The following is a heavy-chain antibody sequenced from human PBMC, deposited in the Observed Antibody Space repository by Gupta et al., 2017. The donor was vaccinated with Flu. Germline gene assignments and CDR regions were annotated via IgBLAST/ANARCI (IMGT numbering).Heavy chain of an antibody. V-gene: IGHV4-34*01. CDR1: GGSFSGYY. J-gene: IGHJ6*02. Sequence: QVQLQQWGAGLLKPSETLSLTCAVYGGSFSGYYWRWIRQPPGKGLEWIGEINHSGSTNYNPSLKSRVTISVDTSKNQFSLKLSSVTAADTAVYYCARVGRAYYYGSGSYYKPSAGGMDVWGQGTTVTVSS. D-gene: IGHD3-10*01. CDR3: ARVGRAYYYGSGSYYKPSAGGMDV. CDR2: INHSGST.